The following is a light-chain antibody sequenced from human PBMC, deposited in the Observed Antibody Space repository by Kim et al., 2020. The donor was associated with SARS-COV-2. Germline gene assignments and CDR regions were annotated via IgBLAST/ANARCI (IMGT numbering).Light chain of an antibody. Sequence: SSELTQEPAVSVALGQTVRITCQGDNLRNYYASWYQQKPRLAPVLVIYGKNNRPSGIPDRFSGSSSGNTASLTITGAQAEDEADYYCNSRDSSGNHWVFGGGTKLNDL. CDR3: NSRDSSGNHWV. CDR2: GKN. CDR1: NLRNYY. V-gene: IGLV3-19*01. J-gene: IGLJ3*02.